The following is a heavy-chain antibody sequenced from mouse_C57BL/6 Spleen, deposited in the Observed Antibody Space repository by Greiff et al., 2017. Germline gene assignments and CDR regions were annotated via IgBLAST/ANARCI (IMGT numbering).Heavy chain of an antibody. CDR1: GYSFTGYY. D-gene: IGHD2-5*01. CDR2: INPSTGGT. CDR3: ARRGYSNYEDWYFDV. Sequence: EVQRVESGPELVKPGASVKISCKASGYSFTGYYMNWVKQSPEKSLEWIGEINPSTGGTTYNQKFKAKATLTVDKSSSTAYMQLKSLTSEDSAVYYCARRGYSNYEDWYFDVWGTGTTVTVSS. J-gene: IGHJ1*03. V-gene: IGHV1-42*01.